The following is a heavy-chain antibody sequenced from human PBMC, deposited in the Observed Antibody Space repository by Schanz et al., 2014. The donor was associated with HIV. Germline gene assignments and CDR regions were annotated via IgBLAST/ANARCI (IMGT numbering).Heavy chain of an antibody. CDR3: ARVPKHNFGSGSYYPFDY. Sequence: QVQLVQSGDEVKKPGASVKVSCKASGYTFSTYGISWVRQAPGQGLQWMGGIIPFFGTANYAQTLQGRLTITADESTGTAYMELSSLRSEDTAVYYCARVPKHNFGSGSYYPFDYWGQGTLVTVSS. J-gene: IGHJ4*02. V-gene: IGHV1-69*13. CDR2: IIPFFGTA. CDR1: GYTFSTYG. D-gene: IGHD3-10*01.